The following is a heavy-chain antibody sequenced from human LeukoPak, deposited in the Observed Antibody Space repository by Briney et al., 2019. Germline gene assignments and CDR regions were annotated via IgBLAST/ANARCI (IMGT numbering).Heavy chain of an antibody. J-gene: IGHJ4*02. CDR2: ISSSGSTI. V-gene: IGHV3-11*01. D-gene: IGHD6-19*01. Sequence: GGSLRLSCEVSGITLSNYGMSWVRQAPGKGLEWVSYISSSGSTIYYADSVKGRFTISRDNAKNSLYLQMNSLRAEDTAVYYCARVLVSSGWYVFDYWGQGTLVTVSS. CDR1: GITLSNYG. CDR3: ARVLVSSGWYVFDY.